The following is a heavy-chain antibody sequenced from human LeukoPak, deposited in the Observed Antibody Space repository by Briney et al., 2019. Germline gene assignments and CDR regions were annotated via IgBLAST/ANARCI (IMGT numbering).Heavy chain of an antibody. CDR1: GFTFSSYW. CDR3: AKDWGPYYYGSGSYHPVDY. D-gene: IGHD3-10*01. CDR2: IKQDGSEK. Sequence: PGGSLRLSCAASGFTFSSYWMNWVRQAPGKGLEWVANIKQDGSEKYYVDSVKGRFTISRDNSKNTLYLQMNSPRAEDTAVYYCAKDWGPYYYGSGSYHPVDYWGQGTLVTVSS. V-gene: IGHV3-7*03. J-gene: IGHJ4*02.